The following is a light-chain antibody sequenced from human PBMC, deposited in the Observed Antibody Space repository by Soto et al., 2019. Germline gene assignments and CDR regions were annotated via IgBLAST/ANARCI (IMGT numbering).Light chain of an antibody. V-gene: IGKV3D-11*03. CDR1: QSVSSN. J-gene: IGKJ1*01. CDR2: DAS. Sequence: ENVLTQSPATLSLSPGERATLSCRASQSVSSNLAWYQQKPGQAPRLLIFDASNRATGIPVRFSGSGSGTDFTLTVSRLEPEDFAVYYCQHTGTFGQGTKVDIK. CDR3: QHTGT.